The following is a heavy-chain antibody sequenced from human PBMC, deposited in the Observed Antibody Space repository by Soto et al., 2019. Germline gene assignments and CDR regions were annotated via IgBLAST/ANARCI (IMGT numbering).Heavy chain of an antibody. CDR3: AKDTPGWEYSGTFDY. Sequence: PGGSLRLSCTASGFTFSGYAFHWVRQAPGKGLEWVPAISGSGGSTYYADSVKGRFTISRDNSKNTLYLQMNSLRAEDTAVYYCAKDTPGWEYSGTFDYWGQGTLVTVSS. V-gene: IGHV3-23*01. D-gene: IGHD6-6*01. CDR2: ISGSGGST. J-gene: IGHJ4*02. CDR1: GFTFSGYA.